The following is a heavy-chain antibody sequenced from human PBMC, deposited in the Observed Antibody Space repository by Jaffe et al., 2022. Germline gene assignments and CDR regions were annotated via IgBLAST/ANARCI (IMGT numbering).Heavy chain of an antibody. CDR3: ARHGEDCSGTGCHIFPFDP. J-gene: IGHJ5*02. D-gene: IGHD2-2*01. V-gene: IGHV4-39*01. CDR1: GGSISSSYYY. CDR2: IYYSGST. Sequence: QLQLQESGPGLVKPSETLSLTCTVSGGSISSSYYYWGWIRQPPGKGLEWIGSIYYSGSTYYNPSLKSRITISLDTSKNHFSLKLTSVTAADAAIYYCARHGEDCSGTGCHIFPFDPWGQGTLVTVSS.